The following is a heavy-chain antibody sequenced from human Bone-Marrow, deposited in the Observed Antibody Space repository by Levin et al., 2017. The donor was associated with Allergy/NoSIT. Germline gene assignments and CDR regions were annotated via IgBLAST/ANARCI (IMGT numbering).Heavy chain of an antibody. D-gene: IGHD2-15*01. CDR2: ISRSVNSI. J-gene: IGHJ4*02. CDR3: AREGSGGSFLDF. CDR1: GFTFSSYS. Sequence: GGSLRLSCAASGFTFSSYSMNWVRLAPGKGLEWISYISRSVNSIYYADSVTGRFTISRDNAKNSLYLQMNSLRDEDTAVYYCAREGSGGSFLDFWGQGTLVTVSP. V-gene: IGHV3-48*02.